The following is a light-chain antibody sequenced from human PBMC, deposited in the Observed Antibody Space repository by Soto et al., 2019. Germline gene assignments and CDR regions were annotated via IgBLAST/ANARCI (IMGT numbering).Light chain of an antibody. CDR1: QSVSSNY. Sequence: EIVLTQSPGTLSLSPGERATLSCRASQSVSSNYLAWFQQRPGQPPRLLISGASSRATGIPDRFSGSGSGTDFTLTISRLEPEDFAVYDCQQYGGAPWTFGQGTKVEIK. J-gene: IGKJ1*01. CDR3: QQYGGAPWT. CDR2: GAS. V-gene: IGKV3-20*01.